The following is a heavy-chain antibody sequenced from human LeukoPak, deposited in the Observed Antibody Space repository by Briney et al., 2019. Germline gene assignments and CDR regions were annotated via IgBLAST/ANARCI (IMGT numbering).Heavy chain of an antibody. D-gene: IGHD1-26*01. V-gene: IGHV3-23*01. J-gene: IGHJ4*02. CDR3: ARRVGGTPDY. Sequence: PGGSLRLSCAASGFTFSNHAMTWVRQAPGKGLEWVSAIGGDGRGTDYADSVKGRFTISRDNSKNTLYLEMNSLRAEDTARYYCARRVGGTPDYWGPRTVVTVSS. CDR1: GFTFSNHA. CDR2: IGGDGRGT.